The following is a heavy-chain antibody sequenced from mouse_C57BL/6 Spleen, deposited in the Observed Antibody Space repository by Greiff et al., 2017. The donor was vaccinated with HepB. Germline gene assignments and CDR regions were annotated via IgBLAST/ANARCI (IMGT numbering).Heavy chain of an antibody. V-gene: IGHV1-50*01. Sequence: QVQLQQPGAELVKPGASVKLSCKASGYTFTSYWMQWVKQRPGQGLEWIGEIDPSDSYTNYNQKFKGKATMTVDTSSSTAYMQLSSLTSEDSAVYYCAIGSSYGDYWGKGTTLTVSS. CDR1: GYTFTSYW. J-gene: IGHJ2*01. CDR3: AIGSSYGDY. CDR2: IDPSDSYT. D-gene: IGHD1-1*01.